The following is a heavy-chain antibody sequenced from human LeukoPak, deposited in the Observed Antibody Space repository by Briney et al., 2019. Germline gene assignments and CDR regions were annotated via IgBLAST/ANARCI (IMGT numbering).Heavy chain of an antibody. CDR1: GYTFTGYY. D-gene: IGHD4-17*01. CDR3: ARGGDYGDYFDAFDI. CDR2: INPNSGGT. V-gene: IGHV1-2*04. Sequence: SVKVSCKASGYTFTGYYMHWVRQAPGQGLEWMGWINPNSGGTNYAQKFQGWVTMTRDTSISTAYMELSRLRSDDTAVYYCARGGDYGDYFDAFDIWGQGTMVTVSS. J-gene: IGHJ3*02.